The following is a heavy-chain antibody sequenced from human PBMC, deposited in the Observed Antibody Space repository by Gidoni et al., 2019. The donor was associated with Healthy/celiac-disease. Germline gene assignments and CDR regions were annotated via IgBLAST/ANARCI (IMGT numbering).Heavy chain of an antibody. CDR3: ARAPRYYDYVWGSYRSNWFDP. J-gene: IGHJ5*02. Sequence: QVQLQQWGAGLLKPSETLSLTCAVSGGSFSGYYWSWIRQPPGKGLEWIGEINHSGSTNYNPSLKSRVTISVDTSKNQFSLKLSSVTAADTAVYYCARAPRYYDYVWGSYRSNWFDPWGQGTLVTVSS. V-gene: IGHV4-34*01. D-gene: IGHD3-16*02. CDR1: GGSFSGYY. CDR2: INHSGST.